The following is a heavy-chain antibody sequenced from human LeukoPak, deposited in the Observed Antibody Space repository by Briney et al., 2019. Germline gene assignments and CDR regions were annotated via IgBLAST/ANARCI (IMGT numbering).Heavy chain of an antibody. Sequence: GGSLRLSCAASGFTFSSYSMNWVRQAPGRGLEWVSSISSSSSYIYYADSVKGRFTISRDNAKNSLYLQMNSLRAEDTAVYYCARVNCSSTSCAMVYYYGMDVWGQGTTVTVSS. CDR1: GFTFSSYS. CDR3: ARVNCSSTSCAMVYYYGMDV. CDR2: ISSSSSYI. D-gene: IGHD2-2*01. V-gene: IGHV3-21*01. J-gene: IGHJ6*02.